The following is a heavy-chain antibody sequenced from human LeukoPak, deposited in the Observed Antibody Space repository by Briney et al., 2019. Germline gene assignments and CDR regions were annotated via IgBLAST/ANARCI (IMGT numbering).Heavy chain of an antibody. CDR1: GFTFSSYA. V-gene: IGHV3-23*01. D-gene: IGHD2-2*01. CDR2: ISGSGGST. Sequence: PGGSLRLSCAASGFTFSSYAMSWVRQAPGKGPEWVSAISGSGGSTYYADSVKGRFTISRDNSKNTLYLQMNSLRAEDTAVYYCAKDRGIVVVPTLFDYWGQGTLVTVSS. CDR3: AKDRGIVVVPTLFDY. J-gene: IGHJ4*02.